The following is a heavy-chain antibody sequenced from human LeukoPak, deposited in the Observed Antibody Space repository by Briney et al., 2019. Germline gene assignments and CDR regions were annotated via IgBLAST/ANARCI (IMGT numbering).Heavy chain of an antibody. CDR2: INSDGRST. Sequence: PGGSLRLSCAASGFTFSSYWMHWVRQAPGKGLVWVSRINSDGRSTSYADSVKGRFTISRDNAKNTLYLQMNSLRAEDTAVYYCARIAVAGHYYYYGMDVWGQGTTVTVSS. D-gene: IGHD6-19*01. CDR3: ARIAVAGHYYYYGMDV. CDR1: GFTFSSYW. V-gene: IGHV3-74*01. J-gene: IGHJ6*02.